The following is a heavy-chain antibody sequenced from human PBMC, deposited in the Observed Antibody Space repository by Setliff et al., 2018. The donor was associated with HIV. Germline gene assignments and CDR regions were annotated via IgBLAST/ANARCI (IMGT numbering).Heavy chain of an antibody. V-gene: IGHV4-31*03. Sequence: SETLSLTCTVSGVSISSGGYYWSWIRQHPGKGLEWIGYIYYSESTYYNPSLRSRLTISMDTSKNLFSLKLSSVTAADTAVYYCARAPMVPRSEAFDIWGQGTMVTVSS. D-gene: IGHD3-10*01. CDR1: GVSISSGGYY. J-gene: IGHJ3*02. CDR2: IYYSEST. CDR3: ARAPMVPRSEAFDI.